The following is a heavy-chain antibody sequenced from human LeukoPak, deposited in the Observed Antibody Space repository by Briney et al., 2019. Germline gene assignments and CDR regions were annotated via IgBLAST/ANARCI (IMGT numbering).Heavy chain of an antibody. CDR3: ARLYGDYDDY. J-gene: IGHJ4*02. V-gene: IGHV4-39*01. D-gene: IGHD4-17*01. Sequence: PSETLSLTCTVSGGSISSSSYYWGWIRQPPGKGLEWIGSIYYSGSTYYNPSLKSRVTISVDTSKNQFSLKLGSVTAADTAVYYCARLYGDYDDYWGQGTLVTVSS. CDR2: IYYSGST. CDR1: GGSISSSSYY.